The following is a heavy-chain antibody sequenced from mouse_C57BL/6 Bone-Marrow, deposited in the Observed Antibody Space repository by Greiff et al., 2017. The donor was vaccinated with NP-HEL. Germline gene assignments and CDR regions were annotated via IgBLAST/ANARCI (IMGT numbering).Heavy chain of an antibody. CDR3: ARWPFYGNYPDV. Sequence: QVQLQQSGAELARPGASVKLSCKASGYTFTSYGISWVKQRTGQGLEWIGEIYPRSGNTYYNEKFKGKATLTADKSSSTAYMELRSLTSEDSAVYFCARWPFYGNYPDVWGTGTTVTVSS. D-gene: IGHD2-10*01. CDR1: GYTFTSYG. J-gene: IGHJ1*03. CDR2: IYPRSGNT. V-gene: IGHV1-81*01.